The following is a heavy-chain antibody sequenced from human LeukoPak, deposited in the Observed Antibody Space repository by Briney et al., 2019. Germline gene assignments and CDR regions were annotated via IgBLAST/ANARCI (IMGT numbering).Heavy chain of an antibody. D-gene: IGHD6-6*01. V-gene: IGHV3-23*01. CDR2: ISGSGGST. CDR1: GFSFSSYA. J-gene: IGHJ4*02. CDR3: AKLREYSGSDY. Sequence: GGSLRLSCAASGFSFSSYAMSWVRQAPGEGMEWVSAISGSGGSTYYADSGKGRFTNSRDNSKNTLYLQMNSLRAEDTAVYYCAKLREYSGSDYWGQGTLVTVSS.